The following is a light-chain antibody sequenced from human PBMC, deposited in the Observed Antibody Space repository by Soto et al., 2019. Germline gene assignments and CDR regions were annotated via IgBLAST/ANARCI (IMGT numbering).Light chain of an antibody. CDR3: QQYESFFPLT. J-gene: IGKJ4*01. CDR2: KAS. Sequence: DIQMTQSPSTLSASVGDRVTITCRASQSINTWLARYQQKPGKAPKLLIYKASNLESGVPSRFSGSGSGTDFTLTISSLQPDDFATYHCQQYESFFPLTFGGGTKVEIK. V-gene: IGKV1-5*03. CDR1: QSINTW.